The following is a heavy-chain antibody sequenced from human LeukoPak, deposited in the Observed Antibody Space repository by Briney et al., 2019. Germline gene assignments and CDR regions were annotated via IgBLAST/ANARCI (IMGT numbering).Heavy chain of an antibody. J-gene: IGHJ3*02. V-gene: IGHV1-18*01. CDR1: GYTFISYG. D-gene: IGHD6-25*01. CDR2: ISGYNGNT. CDR3: ARGPHRSGDAFDM. Sequence: GASVKVSCKASGYTFISYGINWVRQAPGQGLEWMGWISGYNGNTNYAQKLQGRVTMTTDTSTSTAYMELRSLRSDDTAVYFCARGPHRSGDAFDMWGQGTMVTVSS.